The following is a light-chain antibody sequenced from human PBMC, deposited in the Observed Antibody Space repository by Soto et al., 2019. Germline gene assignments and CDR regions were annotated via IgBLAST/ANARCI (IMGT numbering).Light chain of an antibody. CDR1: QSISSW. CDR2: DAS. J-gene: IGKJ1*01. V-gene: IGKV1-5*01. CDR3: QQYNSFTWT. Sequence: IQMSQSPSTLSASVGDRVTITCRASQSISSWLAWYQQKPGKAPKLLIYDASSLESGVPSRFSGSGSGTEFTLTISSLQPDDFATYYCQQYNSFTWTFGQGTKVDI.